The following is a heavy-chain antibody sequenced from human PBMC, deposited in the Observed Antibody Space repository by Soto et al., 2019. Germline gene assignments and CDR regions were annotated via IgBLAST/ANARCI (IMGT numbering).Heavy chain of an antibody. D-gene: IGHD2-8*01. Sequence: VPLVESGGGLVQPGGSLRVSCAASGFTFRSHRIHWVRQAPGEGLEWVSRIDTDGGGTSNADSVKGRFTISTDNAENTVSLKMNGLGVEDTAVYYCATVFAVWGQGTLVTVSS. CDR1: GFTFRSHR. J-gene: IGHJ4*02. CDR2: IDTDGGGT. V-gene: IGHV3-74*01. CDR3: ATVFAV.